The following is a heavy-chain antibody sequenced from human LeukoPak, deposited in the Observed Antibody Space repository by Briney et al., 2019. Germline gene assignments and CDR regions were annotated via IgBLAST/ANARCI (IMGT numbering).Heavy chain of an antibody. J-gene: IGHJ4*02. Sequence: PSETLSLTCTVSGGSISSYYWSWIRQPAGKGLEWIGRIYTSGSTNYNPSLKSRVTMSVDTSKNQFSLKLSSVTAADTAVYYCARGSPMIVVVMFDYWGQGTLVTVSS. CDR2: IYTSGST. V-gene: IGHV4-4*07. D-gene: IGHD3-22*01. CDR1: GGSISSYY. CDR3: ARGSPMIVVVMFDY.